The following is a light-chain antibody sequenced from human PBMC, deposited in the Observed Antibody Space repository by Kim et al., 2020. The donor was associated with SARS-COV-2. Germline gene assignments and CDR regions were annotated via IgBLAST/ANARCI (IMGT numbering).Light chain of an antibody. CDR3: QQSYSTLYT. CDR2: GAS. CDR1: QSISIY. Sequence: DIQMTQSPSSLSASVGDRVTITCRASQSISIYLNWYQHKPGKAPKLLIYGASSLQSGVPSRFSGSGSGADFTLTISSLQPEDFATYYCQQSYSTLYTFGQGTKLEI. V-gene: IGKV1-39*01. J-gene: IGKJ2*01.